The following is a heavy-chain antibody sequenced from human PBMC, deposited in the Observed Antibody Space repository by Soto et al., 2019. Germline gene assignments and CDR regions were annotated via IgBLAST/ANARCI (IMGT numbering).Heavy chain of an antibody. Sequence: ASVKVSCKASGYTFTSYDINWVRQATGQGLEWMGIINPSGGSTSYEQKFQGRVTMTRDTSTSTVYMELSSLRSEDTAVYYCARDGLYGDYGHYWGQGTLVTVSS. CDR2: INPSGGST. D-gene: IGHD4-17*01. CDR3: ARDGLYGDYGHY. J-gene: IGHJ4*02. V-gene: IGHV1-46*01. CDR1: GYTFTSYD.